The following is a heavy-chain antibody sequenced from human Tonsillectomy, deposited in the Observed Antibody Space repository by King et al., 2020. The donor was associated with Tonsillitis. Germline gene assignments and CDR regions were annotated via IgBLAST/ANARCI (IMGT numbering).Heavy chain of an antibody. CDR1: GFTFSNYA. V-gene: IGHV3-30*04. CDR2: ISYDASNE. Sequence: QLVQSGGGVVQPGRSLRLSCAASGFTFSNYAIHWGRQAPGKGLEWVALISYDASNEYYADSVKGRFTISRDNSKNTLYLHMNSLRAEDTAVYYCARLLSQEALPGDYWGQGTLVTVSS. J-gene: IGHJ4*02. D-gene: IGHD1-26*01. CDR3: ARLLSQEALPGDY.